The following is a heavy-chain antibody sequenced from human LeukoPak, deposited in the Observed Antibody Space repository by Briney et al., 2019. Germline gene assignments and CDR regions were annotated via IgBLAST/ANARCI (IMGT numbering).Heavy chain of an antibody. D-gene: IGHD3-22*01. V-gene: IGHV3-74*01. J-gene: IGHJ4*02. CDR3: AKDIGAGRYYDSSGLDY. CDR2: INDDGSDT. CDR1: GFTFKLYW. Sequence: GGSLRLSCAASGFTFKLYWMHWVRQVPGKRPVWVSRINDDGSDTIYADSVRGRFTISRDDAKNTVYLQMNNLRAEDTALYYCAKDIGAGRYYDSSGLDYWGQGTLVTASS.